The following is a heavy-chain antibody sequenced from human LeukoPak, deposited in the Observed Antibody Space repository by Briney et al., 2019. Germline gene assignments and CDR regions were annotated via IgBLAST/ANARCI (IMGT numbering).Heavy chain of an antibody. D-gene: IGHD3-10*01. Sequence: SGTLSLTCAVSGGSISSNWWSWVRQPPGKGLEWIGEIYHSGSTNYNPSLKSRVTISVDKSKNQFSLKLSSVTAADTAVYYCAVGGVYLRGGAEAFDIWGQGTMVTVSS. CDR2: IYHSGST. V-gene: IGHV4-4*02. CDR3: AVGGVYLRGGAEAFDI. CDR1: GGSISSNW. J-gene: IGHJ3*02.